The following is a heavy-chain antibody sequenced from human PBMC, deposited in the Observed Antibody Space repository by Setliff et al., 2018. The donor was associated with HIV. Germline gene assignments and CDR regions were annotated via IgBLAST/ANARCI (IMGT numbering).Heavy chain of an antibody. Sequence: SSETLSLTCTVSGGSITRTPYYWGWIRQPPGKGLEWIGSIHHSGTAYDNPSLKSRVTISVDPSKNQILLRLSSVTAADTAVYYCASQSRGDYDFDYWGQGTLVTVSS. CDR2: IHHSGTA. D-gene: IGHD4-17*01. CDR1: GGSITRTPYY. CDR3: ASQSRGDYDFDY. V-gene: IGHV4-39*01. J-gene: IGHJ4*02.